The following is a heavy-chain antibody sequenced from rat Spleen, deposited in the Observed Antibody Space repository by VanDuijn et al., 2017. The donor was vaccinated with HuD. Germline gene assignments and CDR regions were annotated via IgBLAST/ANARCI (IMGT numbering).Heavy chain of an antibody. CDR2: ITSGGGST. CDR3: TTARNVPSYWYFDF. V-gene: IGHV5-27*01. CDR1: GFTFSSFA. D-gene: IGHD1-12*01. Sequence: EVQLVESGGGLVQPGRSLKLSCAASGFTFSSFAMAWVRQAPEKGLEWVATITSGGGSTYYPDSVKGRFTISGDNARSTLYLQMDGLRSEDTATYYCTTARNVPSYWYFDFWGPGTMVTVSS. J-gene: IGHJ1*01.